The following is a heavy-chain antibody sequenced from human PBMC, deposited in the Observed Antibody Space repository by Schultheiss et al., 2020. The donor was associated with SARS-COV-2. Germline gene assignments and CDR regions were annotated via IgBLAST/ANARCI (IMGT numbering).Heavy chain of an antibody. V-gene: IGHV3-74*01. D-gene: IGHD3-10*01. CDR2: INSDGSSA. CDR1: GFTFSSYW. Sequence: GGSLRLSCSASGFTFSSYWMHWVRQVPGGGLVCISRINSDGSSATYADSVKGRFTISRDNARNSLYLQMNSLRDEDTAVYYCARDPYGSGNYYNDYWGQGTLVTVSS. J-gene: IGHJ4*02. CDR3: ARDPYGSGNYYNDY.